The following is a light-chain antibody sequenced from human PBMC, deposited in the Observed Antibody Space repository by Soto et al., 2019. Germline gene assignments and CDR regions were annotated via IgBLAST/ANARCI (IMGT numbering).Light chain of an antibody. CDR3: QVYTSALRT. Sequence: MNMSVAAVSANVGDRVTITCRASQGISNYLALYQQKPGKVPKLLIYAASTLQSGVPSRFSGSGSGTDFTLTISSLQPEDGAPYCSQVYTSALRTFGQGTKVDI. J-gene: IGKJ1*01. V-gene: IGKV1-27*01. CDR1: QGISNY. CDR2: AAS.